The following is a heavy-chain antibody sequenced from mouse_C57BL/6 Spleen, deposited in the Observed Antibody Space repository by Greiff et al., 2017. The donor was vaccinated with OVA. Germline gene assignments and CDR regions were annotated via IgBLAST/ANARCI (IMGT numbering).Heavy chain of an antibody. V-gene: IGHV1-69*01. CDR2: IDPSDSYT. Sequence: QVQLQQPGAELVMPGASVKLSCKASGCTFTSYWMHWVKQRPGQGLEWIGEIDPSDSYTNYNQKFKGKSTLTVDKSSSTAYMQLSSLTSEDSAVYYCAIYFVGYFDYWGQGTTLTVSS. CDR1: GCTFTSYW. J-gene: IGHJ2*01. CDR3: AIYFVGYFDY. D-gene: IGHD1-1*01.